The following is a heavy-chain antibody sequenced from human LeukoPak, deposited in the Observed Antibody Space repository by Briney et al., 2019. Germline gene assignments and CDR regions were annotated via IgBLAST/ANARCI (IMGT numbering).Heavy chain of an antibody. Sequence: GGSLRLSCAASGFTFSSYEMNWVRQAPGKGLEWVSYISSSGSTIYYADSVKGRFTISRDNAKNSLYLQMNSLRAEDTAVYYCATQIVVVITSVSGALNDAFDIWGQGTMVTASS. V-gene: IGHV3-48*03. D-gene: IGHD3-22*01. CDR1: GFTFSSYE. CDR2: ISSSGSTI. CDR3: ATQIVVVITSVSGALNDAFDI. J-gene: IGHJ3*02.